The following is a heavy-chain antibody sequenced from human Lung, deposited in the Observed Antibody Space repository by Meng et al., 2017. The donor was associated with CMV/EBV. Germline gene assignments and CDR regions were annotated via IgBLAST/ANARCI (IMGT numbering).Heavy chain of an antibody. V-gene: IGHV3-30*02. J-gene: IGHJ6*02. D-gene: IGHD5-18*01. CDR1: GITVSSYG. CDR2: IRYDGTNK. Sequence: GESLKISCAASGITVSSYGIHWVRQAPGKGLEWVAFIRYDGTNKHYADSVTGRFSVPRDNSRNMVYLQMNSLSAEDTAVYHCAKVDSDTLMVPYYYYPMDVWGQGTTVTVSS. CDR3: AKVDSDTLMVPYYYYPMDV.